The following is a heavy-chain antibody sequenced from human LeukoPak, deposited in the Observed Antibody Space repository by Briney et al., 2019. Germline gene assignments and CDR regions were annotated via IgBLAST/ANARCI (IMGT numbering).Heavy chain of an antibody. CDR2: ISGSGGST. V-gene: IGHV3-23*01. Sequence: QPGGSLILSCAASGFAFSNYAMTWVRQAPGKGLEWVSVISGSGGSTFYADSVKGRFTISRDNSKNTLYLQMNSLRAEDTAVYYCAKDIYYYSSGYSEFDYWGPGTLVTVSS. J-gene: IGHJ4*02. CDR1: GFAFSNYA. CDR3: AKDIYYYSSGYSEFDY. D-gene: IGHD3-22*01.